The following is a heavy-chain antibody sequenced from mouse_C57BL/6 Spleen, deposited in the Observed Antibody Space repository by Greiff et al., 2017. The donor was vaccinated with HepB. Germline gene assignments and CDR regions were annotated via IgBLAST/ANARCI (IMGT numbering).Heavy chain of an antibody. CDR2: ISSGSSTI. J-gene: IGHJ4*01. D-gene: IGHD1-1*01. Sequence: EVQRVESGGGLVKPGGSLKLSCAASGFTFGDYGMHWVRQAPEKGLEWVAYISSGSSTIYYADTVKGRFTISRDNAKNTLFLQMTSLRSEDTAMYYCASYYGPYYAMDYWGQGTSVTVSS. CDR1: GFTFGDYG. V-gene: IGHV5-17*01. CDR3: ASYYGPYYAMDY.